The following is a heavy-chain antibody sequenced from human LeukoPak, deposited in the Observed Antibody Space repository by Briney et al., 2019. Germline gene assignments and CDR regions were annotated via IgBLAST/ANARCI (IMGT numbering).Heavy chain of an antibody. CDR3: ANRVGWLGPPTDY. V-gene: IGHV3-30*18. CDR1: GFTFSSYG. CDR2: ISYDGSNK. Sequence: PGRSLRLSCAASGFTFSSYGMHWVRQAPGKGLEWVAVISYDGSNKYYADSVKGRFAISRDNCKNTLFLQMNSLRAEDTAVYYCANRVGWLGPPTDYWGQGTLVTVSS. J-gene: IGHJ4*02. D-gene: IGHD6-19*01.